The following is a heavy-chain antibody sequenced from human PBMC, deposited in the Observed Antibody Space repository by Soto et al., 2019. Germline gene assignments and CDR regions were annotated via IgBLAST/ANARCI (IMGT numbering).Heavy chain of an antibody. Sequence: EVQLLEAGGGLVQPGGSLRLSCAASGFTFSTYAMTWVRQVPGKGLEWVSAIRGSGASTYYADSVKGRFTISRDNSKNXLFLQMNRLRVEDTALYYCAKDYYYDSSGYASPDYWGRGTLVTVSS. CDR2: IRGSGAST. J-gene: IGHJ4*02. CDR1: GFTFSTYA. D-gene: IGHD3-22*01. V-gene: IGHV3-23*01. CDR3: AKDYYYDSSGYASPDY.